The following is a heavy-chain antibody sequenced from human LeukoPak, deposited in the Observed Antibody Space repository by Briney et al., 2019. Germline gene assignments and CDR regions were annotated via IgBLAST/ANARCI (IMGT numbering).Heavy chain of an antibody. D-gene: IGHD6-19*01. Sequence: KPSETLSLTCTVSGGSISSSSYYWGWIRQPPGKGLEWIGSIYYSGSTYYNPSLKSRVTISVDTSKNQFSLKLTSVTAADTAVYYCARREAVTGTPRAWFDPWGQGTLVTVSS. CDR2: IYYSGST. V-gene: IGHV4-39*01. J-gene: IGHJ5*02. CDR1: GGSISSSSYY. CDR3: ARREAVTGTPRAWFDP.